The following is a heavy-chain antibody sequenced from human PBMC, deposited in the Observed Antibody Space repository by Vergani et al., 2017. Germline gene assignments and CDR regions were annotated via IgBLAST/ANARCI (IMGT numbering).Heavy chain of an antibody. CDR1: GGSISSGGYS. J-gene: IGHJ4*02. Sequence: QVQLQESGPGLVKPSQTLSLTCTVSGGSISSGGYSWSWIRQPPGKGLEWIGYIYHSGSTYYNPSLKSRVTISVDRSKNQISLKLSSVTAADTAVYYCARARGATITPLYYFDYWGQGTLVTVSS. V-gene: IGHV4-30-2*01. CDR2: IYHSGST. D-gene: IGHD5-12*01. CDR3: ARARGATITPLYYFDY.